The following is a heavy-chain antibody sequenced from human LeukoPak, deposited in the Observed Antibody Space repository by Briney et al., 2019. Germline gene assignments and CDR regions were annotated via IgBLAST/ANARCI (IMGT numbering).Heavy chain of an antibody. D-gene: IGHD3-3*01. CDR2: IKQDGSEK. CDR1: GFTLSSYW. J-gene: IGHJ6*03. V-gene: IGHV3-7*01. Sequence: PGGSLRLSCAASGFTLSSYWMSWVRQAPGKGLEWVANIKQDGSEKYYVDSVKGRFTISRDNAKNSLYLQMNSLRAEDTAMYYCASQTYYDFWSGYYYYYMDVWGKGTTVTVSS. CDR3: ASQTYYDFWSGYYYYYMDV.